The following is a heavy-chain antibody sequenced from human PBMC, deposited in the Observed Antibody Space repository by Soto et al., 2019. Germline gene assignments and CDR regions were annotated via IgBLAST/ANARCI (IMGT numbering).Heavy chain of an antibody. CDR2: IYYSGST. Sequence: PSETLSLTCTVSGGSISSSSYYWGWIRQPPGKGLEWIGYIYYSGSTNYNPSLKSRVTISVDTSKNQFSLKLSSVTAADTAVYYCARAVADMNFDYWGQGTLVTVSS. CDR3: ARAVADMNFDY. D-gene: IGHD6-19*01. J-gene: IGHJ4*02. V-gene: IGHV4-61*05. CDR1: GGSISSSSYY.